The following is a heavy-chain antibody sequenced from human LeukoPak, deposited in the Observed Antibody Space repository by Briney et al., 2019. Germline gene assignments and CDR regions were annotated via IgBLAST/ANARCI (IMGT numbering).Heavy chain of an antibody. D-gene: IGHD4-11*01. Sequence: GGSLRLSCAASGFVFSGSAMHWVRQTSGKGPEWIGRSRSKVYSYATEYAASVKGRFTISRDDSKNTAYLQMNSLKTEDTAVYYCTRRDDYSNYIDYWGQGTLVTVSS. CDR1: GFVFSGSA. J-gene: IGHJ4*02. V-gene: IGHV3-73*01. CDR3: TRRDDYSNYIDY. CDR2: SRSKVYSYAT.